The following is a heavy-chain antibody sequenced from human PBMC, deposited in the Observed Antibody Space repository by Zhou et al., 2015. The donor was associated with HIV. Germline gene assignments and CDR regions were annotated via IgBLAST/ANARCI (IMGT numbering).Heavy chain of an antibody. CDR2: IIPIFGTA. J-gene: IGHJ6*02. V-gene: IGHV1-69*06. CDR3: ARDSSGWYDGYYGMDV. D-gene: IGHD6-19*01. CDR1: GGTFSRHA. Sequence: QVQLVQSGAEVKKPGSSVKVSCKASGGTFSRHAISWVRQAPGQGLEWMGGIIPIFGTANYAQKFQGRVTITADKSTSTAYMELSSLRSEDTAVYYCARDSSGWYDGYYGMDVWGQGTTVTVSS.